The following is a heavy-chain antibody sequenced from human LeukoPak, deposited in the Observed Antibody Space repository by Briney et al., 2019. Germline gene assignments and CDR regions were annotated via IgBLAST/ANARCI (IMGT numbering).Heavy chain of an antibody. CDR2: FDPEDGET. D-gene: IGHD6-13*01. Sequence: SVKVSCKVSGYTLTELSMHWVRQAPGKGLEWMGGFDPEDGETIYAQKFQGRVTMTEDTSTDTAYMELSSLRSEDTAVYYCATAGMIAAAAYFDYWGQGTLVTVSS. CDR3: ATAGMIAAAAYFDY. J-gene: IGHJ4*02. V-gene: IGHV1-24*01. CDR1: GYTLTELS.